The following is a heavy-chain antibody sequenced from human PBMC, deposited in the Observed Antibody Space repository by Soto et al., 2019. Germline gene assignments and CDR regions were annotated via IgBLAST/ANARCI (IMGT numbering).Heavy chain of an antibody. V-gene: IGHV1-3*01. J-gene: IGHJ4*02. CDR1: GYTFTRYD. CDR3: ARGPDPYYIDY. Sequence: ASVKVSCKASGYTFTRYDINWVRQAPGQRLEWMGWINAGNGNTKYSQKFQGRVTITRDTSASTAYMELSSLRSEDTAVYYCARGPDPYYIDYWGQRALVTVSA. CDR2: INAGNGNT.